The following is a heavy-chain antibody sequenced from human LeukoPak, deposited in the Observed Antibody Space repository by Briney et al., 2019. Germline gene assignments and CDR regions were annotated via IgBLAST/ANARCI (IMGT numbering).Heavy chain of an antibody. CDR2: INPNSGGT. CDR3: ARDRDSSGYWDY. D-gene: IGHD3-22*01. V-gene: IGHV1-2*06. J-gene: IGHJ4*02. CDR1: GYTFASSA. Sequence: ASLKVSCKASGYTFASSAISWVRQAPGQGLEWMGRINPNSGGTNYAQKFQGRVTMTRDTSISTAYMELSRLRSDDTAVYYCARDRDSSGYWDYWGQGTLVTVSS.